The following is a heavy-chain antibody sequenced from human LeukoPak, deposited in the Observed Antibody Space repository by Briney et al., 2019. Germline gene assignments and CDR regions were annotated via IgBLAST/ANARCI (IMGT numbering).Heavy chain of an antibody. CDR3: ARDLFDYGDQGYWFDP. CDR1: GGSISSSSYY. D-gene: IGHD4-17*01. Sequence: SETLSLTCTVSGGSISSSSYYWGWIRQPPGKGLEWIGNIYYSGSTNYNPSLKSRVTMSVDTSKNQFSLKLSSVTAADTAVYYCARDLFDYGDQGYWFDPWGQGTLVTVSS. V-gene: IGHV4-39*07. CDR2: IYYSGST. J-gene: IGHJ5*02.